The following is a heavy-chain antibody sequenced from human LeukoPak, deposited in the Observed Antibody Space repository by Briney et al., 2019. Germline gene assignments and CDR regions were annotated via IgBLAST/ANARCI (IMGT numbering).Heavy chain of an antibody. Sequence: GRSLRLSCAASGFTLSSYAMHWVRQAPAKGLEWVAVISYDGSNKYYEDSVKDRITISRDNSTNTLYMQMSSLRVEDTAVYYCAKDLWYFDNTGYRYSFDYWGQGTLVTVSS. J-gene: IGHJ4*02. CDR1: GFTLSSYA. D-gene: IGHD3-22*01. V-gene: IGHV3-30*04. CDR2: ISYDGSNK. CDR3: AKDLWYFDNTGYRYSFDY.